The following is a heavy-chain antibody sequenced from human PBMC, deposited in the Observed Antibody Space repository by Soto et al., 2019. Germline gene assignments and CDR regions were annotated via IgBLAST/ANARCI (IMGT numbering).Heavy chain of an antibody. CDR1: GGSITRYY. J-gene: IGHJ3*02. CDR2: IYYSGST. D-gene: IGHD3-3*02. V-gene: IGHV4-59*01. Sequence: PSQTMSQTCPVSGGSITRYYWSWIKKPPGKGLEWIGHIYYSGSTNYNPSLKSRVTISVDTSKNQFSLKLSSVTVAVTVVYYSARVVLAVAAFDIWGQGTMVTVSS. CDR3: ARVVLAVAAFDI.